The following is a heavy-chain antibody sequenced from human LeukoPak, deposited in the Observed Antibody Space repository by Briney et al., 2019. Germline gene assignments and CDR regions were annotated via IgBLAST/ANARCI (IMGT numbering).Heavy chain of an antibody. J-gene: IGHJ4*02. CDR3: ARANFLYCSSTTCLFGY. V-gene: IGHV1-2*02. D-gene: IGHD2-2*01. CDR1: GYTFTDYY. Sequence: ASVKVSCKASGYTFTDYYMHWVRQAPGQGFEWMGWINPISGDTNYAQKFQGRVTMTRDTSISTAHMELSRLRSDDTAVYYCARANFLYCSSTTCLFGYWGQGTLVIVSS. CDR2: INPISGDT.